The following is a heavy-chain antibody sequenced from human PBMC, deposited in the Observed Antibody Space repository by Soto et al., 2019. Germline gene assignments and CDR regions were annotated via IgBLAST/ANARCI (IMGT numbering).Heavy chain of an antibody. CDR2: IYPGDSDT. D-gene: IGHD1-1*01. J-gene: IGHJ3*02. Sequence: PGESLKISCKGSGYSFTSYWTGWVRQMPGKGLEWMGIIYPGDSDTRYSPSFQGQVTISADKSISTAYLQWSSLKASDTAMYYCARRTTGTTDDDAFDIWGQGTMVTVSS. CDR3: ARRTTGTTDDDAFDI. CDR1: GYSFTSYW. V-gene: IGHV5-51*01.